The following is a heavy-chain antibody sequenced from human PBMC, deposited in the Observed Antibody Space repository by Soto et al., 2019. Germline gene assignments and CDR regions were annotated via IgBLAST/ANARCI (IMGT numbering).Heavy chain of an antibody. Sequence: GGSLGLSCAASGFTFNMYSMNWVRHAPGKGLEWVSSISSTTNYIYYGDSMKSRFTISRDNAKNSLYLEMNSLRAEDTAVYYCARESEDLTSNFDYWGQGTLVTVSS. J-gene: IGHJ4*02. CDR1: GFTFNMYS. CDR2: ISSTTNYI. CDR3: ARESEDLTSNFDY. V-gene: IGHV3-21*06.